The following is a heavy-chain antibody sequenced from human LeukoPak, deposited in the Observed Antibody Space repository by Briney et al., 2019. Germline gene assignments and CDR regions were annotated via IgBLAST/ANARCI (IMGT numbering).Heavy chain of an antibody. D-gene: IGHD3-22*01. CDR3: ARSASSSGYYLPFDY. CDR1: GYTFTSYG. V-gene: IGHV1-18*01. Sequence: ASVKVSCKASGYTFTSYGISWVRQAPGQGLEWMGWISAYNGNTNYAQKVQGRVTMTTDTSTNTAYMELWSLRSDDTAVYYCARSASSSGYYLPFDYWGQGSPVTVSS. J-gene: IGHJ4*02. CDR2: ISAYNGNT.